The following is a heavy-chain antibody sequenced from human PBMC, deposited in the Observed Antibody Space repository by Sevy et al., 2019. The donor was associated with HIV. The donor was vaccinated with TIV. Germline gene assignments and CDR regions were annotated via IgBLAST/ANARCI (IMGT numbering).Heavy chain of an antibody. V-gene: IGHV3-23*01. CDR2: ISGSGGST. D-gene: IGHD4-17*01. CDR1: GFTFSSYA. CDR3: AYKTGLDYGDYYYYMDV. J-gene: IGHJ6*03. Sequence: GGSLRLSCAASGFTFSSYAMIWVRQAPGKGLEWVSAISGSGGSTYYADSVKGRFTISRDNSKNTLYLQMNSLRAEDTAVYYCAYKTGLDYGDYYYYMDVWGKGTTVTVSS.